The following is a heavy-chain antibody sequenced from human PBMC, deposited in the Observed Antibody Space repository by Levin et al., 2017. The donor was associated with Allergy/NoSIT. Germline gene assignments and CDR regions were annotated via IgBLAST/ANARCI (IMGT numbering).Heavy chain of an antibody. CDR2: ITSDGSTR. V-gene: IGHV3-48*02. J-gene: IGHJ5*02. CDR1: GFSFSTFS. D-gene: IGHD4-11*01. Sequence: GGSLRLSCAASGFSFSTFSMNWVRQTPGRGLECLSYITSDGSTRYYADSVKGRFTVSRDNFRNSLYLQMNSLTDDDTAVYYCATAGYSTWGQGTLVTVSS. CDR3: ATAGYST.